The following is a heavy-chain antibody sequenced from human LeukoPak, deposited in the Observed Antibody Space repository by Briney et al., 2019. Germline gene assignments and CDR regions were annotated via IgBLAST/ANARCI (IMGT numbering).Heavy chain of an antibody. V-gene: IGHV7-4-1*02. D-gene: IGHD6-25*01. CDR1: GYTFTSYA. CDR2: INTNTGNP. J-gene: IGHJ6*03. Sequence: SVKVSCKASGYTFTSYAMNWVRQAPGQGLEWMGWINTNTGNPTYAQGFTGRFVFSLDTSVNTAYLQISSLKAEDTAVYYCARGAAGDYYYMDVWGKGTTVTISS. CDR3: ARGAAGDYYYMDV.